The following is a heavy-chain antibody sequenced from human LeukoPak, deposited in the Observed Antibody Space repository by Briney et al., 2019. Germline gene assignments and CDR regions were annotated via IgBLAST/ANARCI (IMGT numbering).Heavy chain of an antibody. CDR1: GGSISSGDYY. Sequence: SETLSLTCTVSGGSISSGDYYWSWIRQPPGKGLEWIGYIYYSGSTYYNPSLKSRVTISVDRSKNQFSLKLSSVTAADTAVYYCARESSSSPGEYWGQGTLVTVFS. J-gene: IGHJ4*02. CDR3: ARESSSSPGEY. D-gene: IGHD6-13*01. V-gene: IGHV4-30-4*08. CDR2: IYYSGST.